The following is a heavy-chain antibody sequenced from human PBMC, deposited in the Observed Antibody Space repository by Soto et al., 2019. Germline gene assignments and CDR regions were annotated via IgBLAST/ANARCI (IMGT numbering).Heavy chain of an antibody. J-gene: IGHJ5*02. CDR3: AKWSGYPNWSGP. Sequence: SETLSLTCTVSGGSISSDYWSWIRQSPGQGLQWIGYTYYIGNTNYNPSLESRVTISLDRSKNQFSLKMTSVTAADTAVYYCAKWSGYPNWSGPWGQGLLVTFAS. CDR2: TYYIGNT. D-gene: IGHD3-9*01. V-gene: IGHV4-59*01. CDR1: GGSISSDY.